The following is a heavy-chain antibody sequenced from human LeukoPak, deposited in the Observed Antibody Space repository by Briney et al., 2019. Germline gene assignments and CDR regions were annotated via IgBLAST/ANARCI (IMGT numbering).Heavy chain of an antibody. CDR1: GGSISSSSYY. CDR3: ARHTRKWLSPNWFDP. Sequence: PSETLSLTCTVSGGSISSSSYYWGWIRQPPGKGLEWIGSIYYSGSTYYNPSLKSRVTISVDTSKNQFSLKLSSVTAADTAVYYCARHTRKWLSPNWFDPWGQETLVTVSS. J-gene: IGHJ5*02. CDR2: IYYSGST. D-gene: IGHD6-19*01. V-gene: IGHV4-39*01.